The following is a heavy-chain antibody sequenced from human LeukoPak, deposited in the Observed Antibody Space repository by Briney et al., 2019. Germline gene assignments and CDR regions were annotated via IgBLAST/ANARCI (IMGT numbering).Heavy chain of an antibody. CDR3: ARLAPYDSSGCYSFRPPPDFDY. Sequence: SETLSLTCTVSGGSISSYYWSWIRQPPGKGLEWIGYIYYSGSTNYNPSLKSRVTISVDTSKNQFSLKLSSVTAADTAVYYCARLAPYDSSGCYSFRPPPDFDYWGQGTLVTVSS. CDR1: GGSISSYY. J-gene: IGHJ4*02. V-gene: IGHV4-59*01. CDR2: IYYSGST. D-gene: IGHD3-22*01.